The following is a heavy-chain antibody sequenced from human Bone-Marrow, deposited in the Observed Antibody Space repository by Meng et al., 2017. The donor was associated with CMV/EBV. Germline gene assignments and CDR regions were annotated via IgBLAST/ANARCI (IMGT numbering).Heavy chain of an antibody. J-gene: IGHJ3*02. D-gene: IGHD2-2*01. CDR2: ISGSGGST. CDR3: ASWTGYCSSTSCYYDAFDI. CDR1: GFTFSSYA. Sequence: GGSLRLSCTASGFTFSSYAMRWVRQAPGKGLEWVSAISGSGGSTYYADSVKGRFTISRDNAKNSLYLQMNSLRAEDTAVYYCASWTGYCSSTSCYYDAFDIWGQGTMVTVAS. V-gene: IGHV3-23*01.